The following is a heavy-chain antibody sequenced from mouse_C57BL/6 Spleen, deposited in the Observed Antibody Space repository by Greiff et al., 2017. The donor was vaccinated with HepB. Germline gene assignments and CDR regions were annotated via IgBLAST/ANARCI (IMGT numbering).Heavy chain of an antibody. CDR2: ISSGSSTI. CDR1: GFTFSDYG. J-gene: IGHJ1*03. V-gene: IGHV5-17*01. CDR3: ARNYGSSYWYFDV. Sequence: EVQLVESGGGLVKPGGSLKLSCAASGFTFSDYGMHWVRQAPEKGLEWVAYISSGSSTIYYADTVKGRFTISRDNAKNTLFLQMTSLRSEDTAMYYWARNYGSSYWYFDVWGTGTTVTVSS. D-gene: IGHD1-1*01.